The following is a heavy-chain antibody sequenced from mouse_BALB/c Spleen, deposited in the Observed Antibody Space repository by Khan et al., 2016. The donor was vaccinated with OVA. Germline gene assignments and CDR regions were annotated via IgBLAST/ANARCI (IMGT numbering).Heavy chain of an antibody. Sequence: EVQLQESGPGLVKPSQSLSLTCTVTGYSITSDYAWNWIRQFPGNKLEWMGYISSTGGTSYNPSLKSRISITRDTSKNQFFLQLKSVTAEDTATYYCARTLCYSYGYALDCWGRGTLVTVSS. CDR3: ARTLCYSYGYALDC. CDR2: ISSTGGT. D-gene: IGHD2-12*01. CDR1: GYSITSDYA. J-gene: IGHJ4*01. V-gene: IGHV3-2*02.